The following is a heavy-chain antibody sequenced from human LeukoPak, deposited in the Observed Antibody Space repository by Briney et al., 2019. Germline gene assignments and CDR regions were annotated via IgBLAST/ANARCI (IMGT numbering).Heavy chain of an antibody. CDR2: INNDRSST. J-gene: IGHJ4*02. V-gene: IGHV3-74*01. Sequence: GGSLRLSCAASGFTFSSYWMHWVRQAPGKGLVWVSRINNDRSSTSYADSVKGRFTISRDNAKNTLYLQMNSLRAEDTAVYYCARDTDTVTTILDYWGQGTLVTVSS. D-gene: IGHD4-17*01. CDR1: GFTFSSYW. CDR3: ARDTDTVTTILDY.